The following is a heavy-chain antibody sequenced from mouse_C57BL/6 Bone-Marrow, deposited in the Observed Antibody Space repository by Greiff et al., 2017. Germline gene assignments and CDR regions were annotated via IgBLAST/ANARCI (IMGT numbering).Heavy chain of an antibody. V-gene: IGHV5-6*01. J-gene: IGHJ3*01. CDR2: LSSGGSYT. Sequence: EVKLMESGGDLVKPGGSLKLSCAASGFTFSSYGMSWVRQTPDKRLAWVATLSSGGSYTYYPESVKGRFTISRDNAKNILYLQMSSLKSENTAMYYCARHPDCGGHWFAYWGQGTLVTVSA. CDR3: ARHPDCGGHWFAY. CDR1: GFTFSSYG. D-gene: IGHD3-1*01.